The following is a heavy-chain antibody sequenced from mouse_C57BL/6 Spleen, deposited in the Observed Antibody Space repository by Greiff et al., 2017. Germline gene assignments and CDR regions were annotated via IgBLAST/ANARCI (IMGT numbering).Heavy chain of an antibody. CDR3: ARGVTGHFDY. CDR2: IHPNSGST. CDR1: GYTFTSYW. D-gene: IGHD2-1*01. J-gene: IGHJ2*01. V-gene: IGHV1-64*01. Sequence: QVQLQQPGAELVKPGASVKLSCKASGYTFTSYWMHWVKQRPGQGLEWIGMIHPNSGSTNYNEKFKSKATLTVDTSSSTAYMQLSSLTAEDSAVYYCARGVTGHFDYWGQGTTLTVSS.